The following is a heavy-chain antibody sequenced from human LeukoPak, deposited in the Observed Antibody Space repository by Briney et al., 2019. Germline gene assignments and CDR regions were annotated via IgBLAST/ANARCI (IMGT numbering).Heavy chain of an antibody. CDR2: IYTSGST. V-gene: IGHV4-4*07. D-gene: IGHD3-10*01. CDR1: GGSISSYY. J-gene: IGHJ4*02. CDR3: ARGRLGGSGSYYNVLDY. Sequence: SETLSLTCTVSGGSISSYYWSWIRQPAGKGLQWIGRIYTSGSTNYNPSLKSRVTMSVDTSKNQFSLRLNSVTAADTAVYYCARGRLGGSGSYYNVLDYWGQGTLVTVSS.